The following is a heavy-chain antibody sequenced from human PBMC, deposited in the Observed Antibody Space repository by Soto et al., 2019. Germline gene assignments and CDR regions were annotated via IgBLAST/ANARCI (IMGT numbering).Heavy chain of an antibody. CDR2: LSGGGANT. J-gene: IGHJ4*02. D-gene: IGHD4-17*01. Sequence: TGWSLGLSCASSVFSFITYSMAWVRQAAGKGPQWVSGLSGGGANTFYIDSVRGRFTISVDISRNTVFLQMDSLRVDDTAVYYCARWSGYADAWGRGTLVTVS. CDR1: VFSFITYS. CDR3: ARWSGYADA. V-gene: IGHV3-23*01.